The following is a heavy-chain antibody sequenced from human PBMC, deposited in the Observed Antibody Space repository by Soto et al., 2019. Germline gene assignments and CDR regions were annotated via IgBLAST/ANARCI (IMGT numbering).Heavy chain of an antibody. J-gene: IGHJ4*02. D-gene: IGHD1-26*01. CDR2: MNPSNGNT. Sequence: ASVKVSCKASGYTFTNYDINWVRQATGQGLEWMGWMNPSNGNTGYAQKFQGRVTMTRDTSISTAYMELSCLTSADTAVYYCARFVRHQLPTIDYWGQGALVTVSS. V-gene: IGHV1-8*01. CDR3: ARFVRHQLPTIDY. CDR1: GYTFTNYD.